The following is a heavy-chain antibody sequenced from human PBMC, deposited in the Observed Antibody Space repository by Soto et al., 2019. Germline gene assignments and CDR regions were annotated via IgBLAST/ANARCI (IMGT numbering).Heavy chain of an antibody. V-gene: IGHV4-4*02. CDR2: IYHSGST. D-gene: IGHD3-22*01. CDR1: GGPLSSVTW. Sequence: QVQLQESGPGLVKPSGTLSLTSPVSGGPLSSVTWWSWVRRPPGKGLGGIGEIYHSGSTNYNPSLKSRVTISVDKSKNQFSLKLSSVTAADTAVYYCARRGSLYDSSGYYFDYWGQGTLVTVSS. CDR3: ARRGSLYDSSGYYFDY. J-gene: IGHJ4*02.